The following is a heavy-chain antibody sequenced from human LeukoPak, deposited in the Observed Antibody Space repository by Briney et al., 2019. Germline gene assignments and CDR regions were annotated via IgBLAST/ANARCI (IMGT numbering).Heavy chain of an antibody. CDR3: ARDSGYGSGSYYNVEWFDP. D-gene: IGHD3-10*01. Sequence: SETLSLTCTVSGGSISSSSYYWGWIRQPPGKGLEWIGNIYYSGSTYYKPSLKSRVTISVDTSKNHFSLKLSSVTAADTAVYYCARDSGYGSGSYYNVEWFDPWGQGTLVTVSS. CDR2: IYYSGST. J-gene: IGHJ5*02. CDR1: GGSISSSSYY. V-gene: IGHV4-39*07.